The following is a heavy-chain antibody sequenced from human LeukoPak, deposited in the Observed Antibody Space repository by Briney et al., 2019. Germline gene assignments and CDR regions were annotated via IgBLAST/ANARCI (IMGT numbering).Heavy chain of an antibody. Sequence: GGSLRLSCAASGFTFSSYAMSWVRQAPGKGLEWVSGSSGSGGGTYNADSVKGRFTISRDNSKNTLYLQMNSLRAEDTAVYYCAKNGVNHWYLDLWGRGTLVTVSS. CDR3: AKNGVNHWYLDL. V-gene: IGHV3-23*01. D-gene: IGHD2-8*01. CDR1: GFTFSSYA. CDR2: SSGSGGGT. J-gene: IGHJ2*01.